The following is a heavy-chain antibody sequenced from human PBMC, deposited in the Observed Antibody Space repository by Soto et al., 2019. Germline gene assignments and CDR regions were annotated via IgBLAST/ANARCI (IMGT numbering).Heavy chain of an antibody. CDR2: INPANGDT. CDR1: GYTFTSYA. D-gene: IGHD2-15*01. J-gene: IGHJ6*03. V-gene: IGHV1-3*01. CDR3: ARDTGYCSGGSCFLYYMDV. Sequence: QVQLVQSGSEVKKPGASVRLSCKASGYTFTSYAVYWVRQAPGQRLEWMGWINPANGDTKYSQKFQDRVIVSRDTSASTDYMDLRSLRSEDTAVYYCARDTGYCSGGSCFLYYMDVWGKGTTVTVSS.